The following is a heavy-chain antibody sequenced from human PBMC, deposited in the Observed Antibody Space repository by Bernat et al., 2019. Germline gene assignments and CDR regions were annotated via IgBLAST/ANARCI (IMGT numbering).Heavy chain of an antibody. V-gene: IGHV3-30*18. J-gene: IGHJ4*02. CDR1: GFTFSSYG. Sequence: QVQLVESGGGVVQPGRSLRLSCAASGFTFSSYGMHWVRQAPGKGLEWVAVISYDGSNKYYADSVKGRFTISRDNSKNTLYLQMNSLRAEDTAVYYCAKGVVGTSLKRNPLDYWGQGTLVTVSS. CDR3: AKGVVGTSLKRNPLDY. CDR2: ISYDGSNK. D-gene: IGHD6-19*01.